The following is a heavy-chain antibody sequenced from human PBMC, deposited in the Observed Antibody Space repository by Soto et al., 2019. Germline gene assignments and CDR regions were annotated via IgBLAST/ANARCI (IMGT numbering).Heavy chain of an antibody. CDR1: GGSISSGGYS. Sequence: SETLSLTCAVSGGSISSGGYSWSWIRQPPGKGLEWIGYIYHSGSTYYNPSLKSRVTISVDRSKNQFSLKLSSVTAADTAVYYCARAHSSKGVVTALIDYWGQETLVTVSS. CDR3: ARAHSSKGVVTALIDY. D-gene: IGHD2-21*02. CDR2: IYHSGST. V-gene: IGHV4-30-2*01. J-gene: IGHJ4*02.